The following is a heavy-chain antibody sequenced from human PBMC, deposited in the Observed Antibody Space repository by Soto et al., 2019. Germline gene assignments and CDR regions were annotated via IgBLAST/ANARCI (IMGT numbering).Heavy chain of an antibody. D-gene: IGHD2-2*01. J-gene: IGHJ6*02. CDR2: INHSGST. CDR3: ARGCIRRLPGASRRDYYYSMDV. CDR1: GGSFRGYY. V-gene: IGHV4-34*01. Sequence: SETLSLACAVYGGSFRGYYWSWIRQPPGKGVEWIGEINHSGSTNYNPSLKSRVTISVDTSKNQFALKLSSVTAADTAGYYCARGCIRRLPGASRRDYYYSMDVLGQGTTVT.